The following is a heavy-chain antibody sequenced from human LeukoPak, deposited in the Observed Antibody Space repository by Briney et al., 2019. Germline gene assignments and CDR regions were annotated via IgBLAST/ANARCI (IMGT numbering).Heavy chain of an antibody. J-gene: IGHJ6*03. CDR2: LNPNSGGT. Sequence: GASVKVSCKASGYTFTGYYMHWVRQAPGQGLEWMGWLNPNSGGTNYAQKFQGKVTMTRDTSISTAYMELSRLRSDDTAVYYCARDYYYYYYYMDVWGKGTTVTVSS. V-gene: IGHV1-2*02. CDR3: ARDYYYYYYYMDV. CDR1: GYTFTGYY.